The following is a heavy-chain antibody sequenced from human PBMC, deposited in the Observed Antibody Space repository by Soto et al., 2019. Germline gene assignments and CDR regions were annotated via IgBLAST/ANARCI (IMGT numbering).Heavy chain of an antibody. CDR2: ISYDGSNK. V-gene: IGHV3-30-3*01. Sequence: QVQLVESGGGVVQPGRSLRLSCAASGFTFSSYAMHWVRQAPGKGLEWVAVISYDGSNKYYADSVKGRFTISRDNSKNPLYLQMNSPRAEDTAVYYCAEMHSQWPNDAFAIWGQGTMVTVSS. J-gene: IGHJ3*02. D-gene: IGHD6-19*01. CDR1: GFTFSSYA. CDR3: AEMHSQWPNDAFAI.